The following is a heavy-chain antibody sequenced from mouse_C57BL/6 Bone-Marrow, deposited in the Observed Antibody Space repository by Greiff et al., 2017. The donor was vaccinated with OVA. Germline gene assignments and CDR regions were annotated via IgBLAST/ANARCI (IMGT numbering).Heavy chain of an antibody. V-gene: IGHV5-15*04. J-gene: IGHJ2*01. CDR2: ISNLAYSI. CDR3: ARIRDLYYFDY. D-gene: IGHD3-3*01. CDR1: GFTFSDYG. Sequence: EVMLVESGGGLVQPGGSLKLSCAASGFTFSDYGMAWVRQAPRKGPEWVAFISNLAYSIYYADTVTGRFTISRENAKNTLYLEMSSLRSEDTAMYYCARIRDLYYFDYWGQGTTLTVSS.